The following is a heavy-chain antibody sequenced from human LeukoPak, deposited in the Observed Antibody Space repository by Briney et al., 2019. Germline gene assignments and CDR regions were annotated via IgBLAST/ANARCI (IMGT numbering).Heavy chain of an antibody. Sequence: PSETLSLTCTVSGGSISSYHWSWIRQPPGKGLEWIGYIYYSGSTNYNPSLKSRVTISVDTSKNQFSLKLSSVTAADTAVYYCARDYAGYSGYEGNYYYYYGMDVWGQGTTVTVSS. CDR2: IYYSGST. D-gene: IGHD5-12*01. J-gene: IGHJ6*02. CDR3: ARDYAGYSGYEGNYYYYYGMDV. CDR1: GGSISSYH. V-gene: IGHV4-59*01.